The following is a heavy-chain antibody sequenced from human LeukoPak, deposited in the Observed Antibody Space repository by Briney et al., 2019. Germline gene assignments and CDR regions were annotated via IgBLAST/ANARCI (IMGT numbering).Heavy chain of an antibody. Sequence: ASVKVSCKASGYTFTRYYMHWVRQAPGQGLEWMGWINPNSGGTSYAQKFQGRVTMTRDTSISTAYMEPSRLRSDDTAAYYCARLYYDSSGYYSELYFDYWGQGTLVTVSS. D-gene: IGHD3-22*01. CDR2: INPNSGGT. J-gene: IGHJ4*02. CDR3: ARLYYDSSGYYSELYFDY. V-gene: IGHV1-2*02. CDR1: GYTFTRYY.